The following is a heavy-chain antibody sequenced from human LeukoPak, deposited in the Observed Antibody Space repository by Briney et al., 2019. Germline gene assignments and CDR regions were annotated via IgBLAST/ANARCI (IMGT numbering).Heavy chain of an antibody. J-gene: IGHJ4*02. CDR2: ITRSSSAK. CDR3: TRDQEGSDY. V-gene: IGHV3-48*01. CDR1: GFTFSSYS. Sequence: GGSLRLSCVASGFTFSSYSMNWVRQAPGKGLEWVSYITRSSSAKFYADSVKGRFTISRDNAENLLYLQMNSLRAEDTAVYYCTRDQEGSDYWGQGTLVTVSS.